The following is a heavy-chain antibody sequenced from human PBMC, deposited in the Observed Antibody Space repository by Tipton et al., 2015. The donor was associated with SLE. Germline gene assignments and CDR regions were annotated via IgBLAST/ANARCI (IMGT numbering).Heavy chain of an antibody. V-gene: IGHV4-39*07. D-gene: IGHD1-14*01. Sequence: GLVKPSETLSLICTVSGDSISSRSYYWGWIRQAPGKGLEWIGGIFSSGNTYYNPSLQSRVTISVDTSKNQLSLNLNPVTAADTAVYYCARPDLIWGQGTQVTVSS. CDR2: IFSSGNT. CDR1: GDSISSRSYY. J-gene: IGHJ4*02. CDR3: ARPDLI.